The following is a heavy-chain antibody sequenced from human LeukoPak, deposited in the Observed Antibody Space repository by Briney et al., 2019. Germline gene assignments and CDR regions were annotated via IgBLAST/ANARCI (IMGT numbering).Heavy chain of an antibody. Sequence: GGSLRLSCVPSGFTFSSFAMTWVRQAPGKGLEWVSSISGSGGTTYYADSIKGRFTISRDSSKNMLYLQMNRLRAEDTAVYYCARSLGIMITFGGVIAADAFDIWGQGTMVTVSS. CDR3: ARSLGIMITFGGVIAADAFDI. CDR2: ISGSGGTT. V-gene: IGHV3-23*01. CDR1: GFTFSSFA. D-gene: IGHD3-16*02. J-gene: IGHJ3*02.